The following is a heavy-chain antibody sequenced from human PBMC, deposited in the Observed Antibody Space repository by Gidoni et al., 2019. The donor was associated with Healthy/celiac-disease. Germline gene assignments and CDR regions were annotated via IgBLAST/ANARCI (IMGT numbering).Heavy chain of an antibody. D-gene: IGHD2-15*01. Sequence: EVQLLESGGGLVQPGGSLRLSCAASGFPFGRFAVSRVRQAPGKGLEWVSAIRGSGGSTYYADSVKGRFTISRDNSKNTLYLQMNSLRAEDTAVYYCAKVGRYCSGGSCYSTAFDIWGQGTMVTVSS. J-gene: IGHJ3*02. V-gene: IGHV3-23*01. CDR2: IRGSGGST. CDR1: GFPFGRFA. CDR3: AKVGRYCSGGSCYSTAFDI.